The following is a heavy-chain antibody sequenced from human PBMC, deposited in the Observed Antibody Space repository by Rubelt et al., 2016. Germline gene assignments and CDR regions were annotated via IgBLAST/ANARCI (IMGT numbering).Heavy chain of an antibody. D-gene: IGHD6-13*01. CDR1: GYTFTSYG. CDR3: ASMYSSSWYRGWFDP. Sequence: QVQLVQSGAEVKKPGASVKVSCKASGYTFTSYGISWVRQAPGQGLEWMGWISAYNGNTNYAQKVQGRATMTTDTSTSTAYMELRSLRSDDTAVYYCASMYSSSWYRGWFDPWGQGTLVTVSS. CDR2: ISAYNGNT. J-gene: IGHJ5*02. V-gene: IGHV1-18*01.